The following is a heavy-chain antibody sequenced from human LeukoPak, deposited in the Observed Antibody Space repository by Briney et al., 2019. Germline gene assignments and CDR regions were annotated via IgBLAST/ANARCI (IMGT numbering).Heavy chain of an antibody. V-gene: IGHV4-61*02. CDR1: GASLRNASYY. Sequence: SETLSFTGTVSGASLRNASYYGRSIRQPGGEGLELIGCIYTSGNTTYNPSLNSRVTISVDTSKNHDSVNLRAVTAAYTAVYYCARDVGGGDAFDIWGQGTMVTVSS. CDR2: IYTSGNT. CDR3: ARDVGGGDAFDI. J-gene: IGHJ3*02. D-gene: IGHD4-23*01.